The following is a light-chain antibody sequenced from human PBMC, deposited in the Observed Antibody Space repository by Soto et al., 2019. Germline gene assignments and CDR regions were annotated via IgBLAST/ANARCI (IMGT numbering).Light chain of an antibody. CDR1: QDIRRY. CDR2: SAS. CDR3: LQTYSTPWT. V-gene: IGKV1-39*01. J-gene: IGKJ1*01. Sequence: IHRTHSPSSLSPSFGYRFTITLRASQDIRRYLSWYQQKTGTAPKFLIYSASGLHSGVPSRFSGSGSGTDFTLTISSLQPEDFATYYCLQTYSTPWTFGQGTKVDNK.